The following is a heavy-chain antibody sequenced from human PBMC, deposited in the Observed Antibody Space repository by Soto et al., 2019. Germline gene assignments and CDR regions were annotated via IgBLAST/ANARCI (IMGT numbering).Heavy chain of an antibody. J-gene: IGHJ5*02. V-gene: IGHV1-69*13. D-gene: IGHD1-26*01. Sequence: SVKVSCKASGGTFSSYAISWVRQAPGQGLEWMGGIIPIFGTANYAQEFQGRVTITADESTSTAYMELSSLRSEDTAVYYCARETPHSVGATFSGRNWFDPWGQGTLVTVSS. CDR3: ARETPHSVGATFSGRNWFDP. CDR2: IIPIFGTA. CDR1: GGTFSSYA.